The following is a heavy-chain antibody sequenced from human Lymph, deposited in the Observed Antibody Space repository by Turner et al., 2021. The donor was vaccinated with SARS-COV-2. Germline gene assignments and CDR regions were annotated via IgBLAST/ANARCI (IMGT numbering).Heavy chain of an antibody. CDR2: IKSKTDGGTT. Sequence: EVQVVESGVGLLKPGGFLRLSCAASGFTWVSWVRQAPGKGLEWVGRIKSKTDGGTTDYAAPVKGRFTISRDDSKNTLYLQMNSLKTEDTAVYYCTTDPGQLVPYFDYWGQGTLVTVSS. CDR3: TTDPGQLVPYFDY. D-gene: IGHD6-6*01. CDR1: GFTW. V-gene: IGHV3-15*01. J-gene: IGHJ4*02.